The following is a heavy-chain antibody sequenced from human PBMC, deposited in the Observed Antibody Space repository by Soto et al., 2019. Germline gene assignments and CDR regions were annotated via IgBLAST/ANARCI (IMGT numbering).Heavy chain of an antibody. D-gene: IGHD3-3*01. CDR2: IVVGSGNT. V-gene: IGHV1-58*01. Sequence: SVKVSCKASGFTFSSSAVQWVRQARGQRLEWIGWIVVGSGNTNYAQKFQERVTITRDMSTSTAYMEMTSLRSEDTAVYYCAADNDFWSGHYSFDYWGQGALVTVSS. CDR1: GFTFSSSA. J-gene: IGHJ4*02. CDR3: AADNDFWSGHYSFDY.